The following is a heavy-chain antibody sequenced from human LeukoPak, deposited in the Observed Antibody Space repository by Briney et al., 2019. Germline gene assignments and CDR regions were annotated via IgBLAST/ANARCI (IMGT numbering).Heavy chain of an antibody. CDR1: GYSFTSYD. D-gene: IGHD4-23*01. CDR2: MNPNSGDA. J-gene: IGHJ4*02. CDR3: ARSNFGGNVHFDY. Sequence: GASEKVSCKASGYSFTSYDINWVRQATGQGLEWIGWMNPNSGDADYTQKFKGRVTFTRDTSTRTAYMEVNSLGSEDTAVYYCARSNFGGNVHFDYWGQGTLVTVSS. V-gene: IGHV1-8*02.